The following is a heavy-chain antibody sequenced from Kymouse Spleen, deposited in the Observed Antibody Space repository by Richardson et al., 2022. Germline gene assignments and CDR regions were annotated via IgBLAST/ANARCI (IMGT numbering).Heavy chain of an antibody. V-gene: IGHV3-15*01. CDR1: GFTFSNAW. J-gene: IGHJ4*02. D-gene: IGHD1-26*01. Sequence: EVQLVESGGGLVKPGGSLRLSCAASGFTFSNAWMSWVRQAPGKGLEWVGRIKSKTDGGTTDYAAPVKGRFTISRDDSKNTLYLQMNSLKTEDTAVYYCTTDRGCGSYPDYWGQGTLVTVSS. CDR3: TTDRGCGSYPDY. CDR2: IKSKTDGGTT.